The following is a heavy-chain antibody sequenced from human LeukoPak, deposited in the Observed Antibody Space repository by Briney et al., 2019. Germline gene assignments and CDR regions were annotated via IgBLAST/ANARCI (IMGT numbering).Heavy chain of an antibody. D-gene: IGHD2-2*02. J-gene: IGHJ6*03. Sequence: SETLSLTCAVYGGSFSGYYWSWIRQPPGKGLEWIGEINHSGSTNYNPSLKSRVTISVDTSKNQFSLKLSSETAADTAVYYCARGRRCSSTSCYKHYYYYMDVWGKGTTVTVSS. CDR1: GGSFSGYY. CDR2: INHSGST. V-gene: IGHV4-34*01. CDR3: ARGRRCSSTSCYKHYYYYMDV.